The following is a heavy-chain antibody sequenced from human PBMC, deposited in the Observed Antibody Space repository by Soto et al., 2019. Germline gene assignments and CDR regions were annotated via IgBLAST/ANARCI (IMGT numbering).Heavy chain of an antibody. CDR1: GFTFSSYG. J-gene: IGHJ5*02. CDR3: AREDSGYDSGNWFDP. CDR2: IWYDGSNK. V-gene: IGHV3-33*01. D-gene: IGHD5-12*01. Sequence: PGGSLRLSCAASGFTFSSYGMHWVRQAPGKGLEWVAVIWYDGSNKYYADSVEGRFTISRDNSKNTLYLQMNSLRAEDTAVYYCAREDSGYDSGNWFDPWGQGTLVTVSS.